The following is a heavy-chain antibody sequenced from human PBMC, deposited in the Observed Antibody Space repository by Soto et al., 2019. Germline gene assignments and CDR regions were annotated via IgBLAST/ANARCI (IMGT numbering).Heavy chain of an antibody. CDR2: INSDGSST. CDR1: GFTVSIYL. D-gene: IGHD4-17*01. J-gene: IGHJ4*02. Sequence: GSLRLSCAASGFTVSIYLMHWVRQAPGKGLVWVSRINSDGSSTSFADSVKGRFTISRDNAKNTLYLQMNSLRAEDTAVYYCARVNYGDYGGVYDYWGQGTLVTVSS. V-gene: IGHV3-74*01. CDR3: ARVNYGDYGGVYDY.